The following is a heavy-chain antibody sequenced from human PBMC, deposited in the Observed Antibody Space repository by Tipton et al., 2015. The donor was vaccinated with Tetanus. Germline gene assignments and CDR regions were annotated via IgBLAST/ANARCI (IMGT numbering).Heavy chain of an antibody. V-gene: IGHV3-30*18. CDR2: ISSDGSNQ. CDR1: GFIFSSYG. D-gene: IGHD7-27*01. CDR3: AKGWGSLDH. Sequence: SLRLSCEASGFIFSSYGMHWVRQAPGKGLESVAVISSDGSNQYYSDSVKGRFTISRDNSKNALYLQMNGLRAEDTAVYYCAKGWGSLDHWGQGTLVTVTS. J-gene: IGHJ4*02.